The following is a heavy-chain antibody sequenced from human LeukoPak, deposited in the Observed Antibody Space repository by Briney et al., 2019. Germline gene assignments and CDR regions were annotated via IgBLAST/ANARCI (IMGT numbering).Heavy chain of an antibody. D-gene: IGHD6-13*01. CDR1: GFTFSSYG. Sequence: PGGSLRLSCAASGFTFSSYGMHWVRQAPGKGLEWVGFIRFDLSNKFHADSAKGRFTISRDNSKNTLYLQMNSLRADDTAVYYCAKDLRIAATGTTGDYWGQGTLVTVSS. V-gene: IGHV3-30*02. CDR2: IRFDLSNK. CDR3: AKDLRIAATGTTGDY. J-gene: IGHJ4*02.